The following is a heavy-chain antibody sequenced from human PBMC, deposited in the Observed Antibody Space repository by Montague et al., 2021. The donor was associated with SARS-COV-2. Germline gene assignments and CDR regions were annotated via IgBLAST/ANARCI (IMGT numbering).Heavy chain of an antibody. CDR3: ARVFRGQRLAFDF. V-gene: IGHV4-59*12. J-gene: IGHJ4*02. CDR1: GSSITSYY. D-gene: IGHD6-25*01. CDR2: IYSSGSA. Sequence: SETLSLTCTVSGSSITSYYWSWIRQAPGKGLGWIAYIYSSGSASYNPSLRGRVTMSVDKSTNQFSLRLNSVTAADTAVYYCARVFRGQRLAFDFWGQGALVIVSS.